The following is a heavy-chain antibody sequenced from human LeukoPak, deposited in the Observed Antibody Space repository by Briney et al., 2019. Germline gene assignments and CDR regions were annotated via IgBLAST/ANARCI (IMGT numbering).Heavy chain of an antibody. V-gene: IGHV3-7*05. CDR2: IKQDGSEK. CDR3: AKVAGSGSYYNGFDS. CDR1: GITLSTYW. D-gene: IGHD3-10*01. J-gene: IGHJ4*02. Sequence: GGSLRLSCAASGITLSTYWMSWVRQAPGKGLEWVANIKQDGSEKNYVDSVKGRFTISRDISKDTLYLEMNSLRAEDTAVYYCAKVAGSGSYYNGFDSWGQGTLVTVSS.